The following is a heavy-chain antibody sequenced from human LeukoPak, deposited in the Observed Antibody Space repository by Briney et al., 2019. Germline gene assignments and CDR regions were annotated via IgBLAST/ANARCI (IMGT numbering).Heavy chain of an antibody. D-gene: IGHD3-9*01. Sequence: GGSLRLSCAASGLTFNRYAKHWVRQAPGKGLEWVTVIASDGNDQHYADSVKGRFTISRDNSKNTVFLQMNSLRIEDTAVYYCARDFDQGGADYYFAYWGQGTLVTVSS. CDR3: ARDFDQGGADYYFAY. J-gene: IGHJ4*02. CDR2: IASDGNDQ. V-gene: IGHV3-30-3*01. CDR1: GLTFNRYA.